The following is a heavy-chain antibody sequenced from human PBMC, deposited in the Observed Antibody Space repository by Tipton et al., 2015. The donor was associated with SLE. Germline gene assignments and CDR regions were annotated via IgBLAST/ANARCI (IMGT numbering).Heavy chain of an antibody. CDR3: ARGAVLIQDNSWFDP. D-gene: IGHD2-21*01. V-gene: IGHV4-59*01. CDR1: GGSIRLYY. J-gene: IGHJ5*02. CDR2: IDYSGST. Sequence: LRLSCTVSGGSIRLYYWSWIRQPPGEGLEWIGYIDYSGSTNYNPSLKSRVTISVDTSKNQFSLKLSSVTAADTAVYYCARGAVLIQDNSWFDPWGQGTLVTVSS.